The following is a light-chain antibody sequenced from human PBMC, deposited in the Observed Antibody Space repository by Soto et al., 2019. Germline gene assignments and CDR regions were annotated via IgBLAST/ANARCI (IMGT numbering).Light chain of an antibody. CDR1: HDIKKY. CDR3: QQYDNLPLT. Sequence: DIQMTQSPSSLSASVGDRFTITCQASHDIKKYLNWYQQKPGKAPKLLIYDASNLETGVPSRFSGSGSGTDFTFTISSLQPEDIATYYCQQYDNLPLTFGGGTKVDIK. J-gene: IGKJ4*01. CDR2: DAS. V-gene: IGKV1-33*01.